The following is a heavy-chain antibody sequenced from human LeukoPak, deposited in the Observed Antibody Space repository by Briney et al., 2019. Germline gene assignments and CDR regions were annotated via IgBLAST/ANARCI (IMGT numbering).Heavy chain of an antibody. CDR2: VNPKSGDT. CDR1: GLTHTRFD. V-gene: IGHV1-8*03. D-gene: IGHD3-3*01. CDR3: ARIGASYDVWAGFYRYYMDV. J-gene: IGHJ6*03. Sequence: ASVKVSCKASGLTHTRFDIDWVRQATGQGLEWMGRVNPKSGDTGYAQKFQGRVTITSNTSISTAYMELSSLRSEDTAVYYCARIGASYDVWAGFYRYYMDVWGKGTTVTVSS.